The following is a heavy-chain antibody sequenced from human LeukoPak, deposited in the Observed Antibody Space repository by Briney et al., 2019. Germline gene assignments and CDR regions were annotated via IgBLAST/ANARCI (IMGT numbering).Heavy chain of an antibody. V-gene: IGHV3-30*04. CDR2: ISYDGSNK. D-gene: IGHD6-13*01. J-gene: IGHJ4*02. CDR1: GFTFSSYA. Sequence: GGSLRLSCAASGFTFSSYAMHWVRQAPGKGLEWVAVISYDGSNKYYADSVRGRFTISRDNSKNTLYLQMNSLRAEDTAVYYCARDGSGSSWHFDYWGQGTLVTVSS. CDR3: ARDGSGSSWHFDY.